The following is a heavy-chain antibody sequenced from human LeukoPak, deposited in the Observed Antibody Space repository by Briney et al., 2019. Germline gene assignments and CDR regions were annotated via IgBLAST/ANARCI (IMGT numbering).Heavy chain of an antibody. V-gene: IGHV4-59*01. CDR1: GGSISSYY. J-gene: IGHJ4*02. Sequence: SETLSLTCTVSGGSISSYYWSWIRQPPGKGLEWIGYIYYSGSTNYNPSLKSRVTMSVDTSKNQFSLKLSSVTAADTAVYYCARELPRSTTFIDYWGQGTLVTVSS. D-gene: IGHD2/OR15-2a*01. CDR2: IYYSGST. CDR3: ARELPRSTTFIDY.